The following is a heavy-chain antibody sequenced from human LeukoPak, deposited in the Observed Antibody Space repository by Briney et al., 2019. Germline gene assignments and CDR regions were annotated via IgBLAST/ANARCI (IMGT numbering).Heavy chain of an antibody. D-gene: IGHD3-22*01. CDR1: GYTFTSYD. Sequence: GASVKVSCKASGYTFTSYDINWVRQATGQGLEWMGWMNPNSGNTGYAQKFQGRVTITRNTSISTAYMELSSLRSEDTAVYYCARAIYYYDSSGYYLVLYYFDYWGQGTLVTVSS. J-gene: IGHJ4*02. CDR3: ARAIYYYDSSGYYLVLYYFDY. CDR2: MNPNSGNT. V-gene: IGHV1-8*03.